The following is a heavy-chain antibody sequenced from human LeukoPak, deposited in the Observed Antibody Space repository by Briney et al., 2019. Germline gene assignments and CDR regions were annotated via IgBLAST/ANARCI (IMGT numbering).Heavy chain of an antibody. CDR3: ARDPVPGQQLRYYYYMDV. CDR2: ISSSSSTI. V-gene: IGHV3-48*04. D-gene: IGHD6-13*01. J-gene: IGHJ6*03. Sequence: GGSLRLSCAASGFTFSSYSMNWVRQAPGKGLEWVSYISSSSSTIYYADSVKGRFTISRDNAKNSLYLQMNSLRAEDTAVYYCARDPVPGQQLRYYYYMDVWGKGTTVTVSS. CDR1: GFTFSSYS.